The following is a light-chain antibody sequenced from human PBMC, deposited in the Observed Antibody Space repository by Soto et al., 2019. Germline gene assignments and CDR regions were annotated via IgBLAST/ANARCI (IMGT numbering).Light chain of an antibody. V-gene: IGKV4-1*01. CDR3: QEYYSSRLT. J-gene: IGKJ4*01. Sequence: DFVMTQSPDSLAVSLGERATINCKPSQRISYSSNNKNYLAWYQVKPGQPPKLLINWASTRESGVPDRFSGSGSGTDFTLTISSLQAEDVAVYYCQEYYSSRLTFGGGTKVDIK. CDR1: QRISYSSNNKNY. CDR2: WAS.